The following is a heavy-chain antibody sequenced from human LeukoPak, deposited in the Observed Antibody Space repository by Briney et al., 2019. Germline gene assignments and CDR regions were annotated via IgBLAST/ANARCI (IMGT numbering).Heavy chain of an antibody. CDR1: GFTFSGSA. Sequence: GSLRLSCAASGFTFSGSAMHWVRQVSGKGLEWVGRIRSKANSYATAYAASVKGRFTISRDDSKNTAYLQMNSLKTEDTAVYYCTRHLTYYYDSTTQAQDYWGQGTLVTVSS. CDR2: IRSKANSYAT. CDR3: TRHLTYYYDSTTQAQDY. V-gene: IGHV3-73*01. J-gene: IGHJ4*02. D-gene: IGHD3-22*01.